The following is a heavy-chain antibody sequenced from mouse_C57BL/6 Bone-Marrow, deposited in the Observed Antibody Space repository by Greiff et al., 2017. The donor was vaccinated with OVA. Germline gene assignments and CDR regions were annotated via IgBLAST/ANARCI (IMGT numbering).Heavy chain of an antibody. CDR3: ARQRIYYDYFYWYFDV. Sequence: EVQLQESGGGLVQPGGSLKLSCAASGFTFSDYGMAWVRQAPRKGPEWVAFISNLAYSIYYADTVTGRFTISRENAKNTLYLEMSSLRSEDTAMYYCARQRIYYDYFYWYFDVWGTGTTVTVSS. V-gene: IGHV5-15*01. CDR2: ISNLAYSI. J-gene: IGHJ1*03. CDR1: GFTFSDYG. D-gene: IGHD2-4*01.